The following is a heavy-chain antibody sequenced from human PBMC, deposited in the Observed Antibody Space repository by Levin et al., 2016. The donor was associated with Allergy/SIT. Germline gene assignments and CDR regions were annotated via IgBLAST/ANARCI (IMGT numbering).Heavy chain of an antibody. V-gene: IGHV3-66*01. D-gene: IGHD3-22*01. CDR3: ARGVFGQYYYDSSGYRDGDAFDI. CDR1: GFTVSSNY. CDR2: IYSGGST. J-gene: IGHJ3*02. Sequence: GGSLRLSCAASGFTVSSNYMSWVRQAPGKGLEWVSVIYSGGSTYYADSVKGRFTISRDNSKNTLYLQMNSLRAEDTAVYYCARGVFGQYYYDSSGYRDGDAFDIWGQGTMVTVSS.